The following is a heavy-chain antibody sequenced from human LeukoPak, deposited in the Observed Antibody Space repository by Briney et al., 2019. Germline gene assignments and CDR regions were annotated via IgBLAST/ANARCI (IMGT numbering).Heavy chain of an antibody. D-gene: IGHD6-19*01. CDR2: IDPSDSFI. V-gene: IGHV5-10-1*01. CDR3: AGQPPRGYNSAWFDS. CDR1: GYRFPNFW. Sequence: GESLKISCQDSGYRFPNFWLTWVRPLPGKGLEWMGRIDPSDSFINYNPSFQGHVTISADKSSNTAYLQWSSLKASDTALYYCAGQPPRGYNSAWFDSWGQGTLVTVSS. J-gene: IGHJ5*01.